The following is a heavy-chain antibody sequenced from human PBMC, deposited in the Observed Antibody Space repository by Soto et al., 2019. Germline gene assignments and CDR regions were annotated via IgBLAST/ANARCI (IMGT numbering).Heavy chain of an antibody. Sequence: GASVKFSCKASGYTFTSYYMHWVRQAPGQGLEWMGIINPSGGSTSYAQKFQGRVTMTRDTSTSTVYMELSSLRSEDTAVYYCARVQGALRYFDWPFDYWGQGTLVT. CDR3: ARVQGALRYFDWPFDY. V-gene: IGHV1-46*01. D-gene: IGHD3-9*01. CDR2: INPSGGST. J-gene: IGHJ4*02. CDR1: GYTFTSYY.